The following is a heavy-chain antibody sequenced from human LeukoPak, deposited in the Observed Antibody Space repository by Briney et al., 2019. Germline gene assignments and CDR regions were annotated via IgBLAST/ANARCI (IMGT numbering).Heavy chain of an antibody. CDR2: ISANGGST. CDR3: EKDLYKGESASWYFFHY. CDR1: GFSISNYA. J-gene: IGHJ4*02. Sequence: GGSLRLSCSASGFSISNYAMHWVRQAPGKGLEYVSAISANGGSTYYADSVKGRFTISRDNSKNTLYLQMSSLRAEDTAMYQCEKDLYKGESASWYFFHYWGQGTLVTVSS. D-gene: IGHD6-13*01. V-gene: IGHV3-64D*06.